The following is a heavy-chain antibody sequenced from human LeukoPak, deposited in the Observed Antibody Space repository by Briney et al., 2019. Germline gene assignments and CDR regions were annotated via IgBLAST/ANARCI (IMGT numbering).Heavy chain of an antibody. CDR1: GYTLTELS. J-gene: IGHJ4*02. V-gene: IGHV1-24*01. CDR2: FDPEDGET. CDR3: ARGQYSSSFLYFDY. Sequence: ASVKVSCKVSGYTLTELSMHWVRQAPGKGLEWMGGFDPEDGETIYAQKFQGRVTMTEDTSTDTAYMELSSLRSDDTAVYYCARGQYSSSFLYFDYWGQGTLVTVSS. D-gene: IGHD6-6*01.